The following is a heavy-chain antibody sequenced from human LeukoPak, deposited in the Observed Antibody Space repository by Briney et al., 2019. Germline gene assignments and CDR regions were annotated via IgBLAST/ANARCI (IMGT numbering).Heavy chain of an antibody. D-gene: IGHD4-23*01. V-gene: IGHV4-59*01. CDR1: GGSITSYH. J-gene: IGHJ2*01. Sequence: SETLSLTCTVSGGSITSYHWNWIRQPPGKGLDWIACVSYGGSTNYNPSLKSRVNISVDTSKKQLSLKLSSVTAADTAVYFCARGVGGGNSFYFDLWGRGSLVTVSS. CDR3: ARGVGGGNSFYFDL. CDR2: VSYGGST.